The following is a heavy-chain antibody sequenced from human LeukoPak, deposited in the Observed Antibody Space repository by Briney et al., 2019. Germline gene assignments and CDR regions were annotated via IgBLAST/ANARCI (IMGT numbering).Heavy chain of an antibody. J-gene: IGHJ4*02. CDR3: ARPMGRGVIIMYYFDY. V-gene: IGHV3-30*04. CDR1: GFTFSSYA. Sequence: DPGGSLRLSCAASGFTFSSYAMHWVRQAPGKGLEWVAVISYDGSNKYYADSVKCRFTISRDNSKNTLYLQMNSLRAEDTAVYYCARPMGRGVIIMYYFDYWGQGTLVTVSS. CDR2: ISYDGSNK. D-gene: IGHD3-10*01.